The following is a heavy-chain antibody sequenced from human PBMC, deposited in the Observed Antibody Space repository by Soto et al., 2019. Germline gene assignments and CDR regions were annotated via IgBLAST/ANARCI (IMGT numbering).Heavy chain of an antibody. CDR3: ARDSYYYGSGSYYNLFDY. J-gene: IGHJ4*02. V-gene: IGHV1-18*01. CDR1: GYTFTSYG. CDR2: ISAYNGNT. Sequence: ASVKVSCKASGYTFTSYGISWVRQAPGQGLEWMGRISAYNGNTNYAQKLQGRVTMTTDASTSTAYMELRSLRSDDTAVYYCARDSYYYGSGSYYNLFDYWGQGTLVTVSS. D-gene: IGHD3-10*01.